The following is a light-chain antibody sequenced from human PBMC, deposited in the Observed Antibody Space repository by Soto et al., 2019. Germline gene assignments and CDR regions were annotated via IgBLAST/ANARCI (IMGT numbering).Light chain of an antibody. V-gene: IGKV1-5*01. J-gene: IGKJ1*01. CDR2: DAS. CDR3: QQYETFSGT. Sequence: IQISQAPSTLASSVLDALTFTCRASQSVSGWLAWYQQKPGEAPKLLIYDASALPRGVPSRFSGSGSGTKFTLTIASLQPDDFATYYCQQYETFSGTFGPGTKVDIK. CDR1: QSVSGW.